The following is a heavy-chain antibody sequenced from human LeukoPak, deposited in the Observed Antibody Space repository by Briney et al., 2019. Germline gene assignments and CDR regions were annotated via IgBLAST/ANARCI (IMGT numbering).Heavy chain of an antibody. CDR2: INTNTGKP. V-gene: IGHV7-4-1*02. CDR1: GYSFTSYA. D-gene: IGHD3-10*01. J-gene: IGHJ2*01. Sequence: ASVKVSCKASGYSFTSYAMNWVRQAPGQGLEWMGWINTNTGKPTYAQGFTGRFVFSLDTSVSTTYLQISSLKAEDTAVYYCARNEEIVLYSYGSGSYRPIWYFDLWGRGTLVTVSS. CDR3: ARNEEIVLYSYGSGSYRPIWYFDL.